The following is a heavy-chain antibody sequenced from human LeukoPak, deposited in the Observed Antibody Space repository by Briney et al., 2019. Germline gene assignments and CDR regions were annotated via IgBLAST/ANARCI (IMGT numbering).Heavy chain of an antibody. CDR2: INPSGGST. Sequence: GASVKVSCKASGYTFTSYYMHWVRQAPGQGLEWMGIINPSGGSTSYAQKFQGRVTMTRDTSTSTVYMELSSLRSEDTAVYYCARDLGKGVPDYGMDVWGQGTTVTVSS. CDR1: GYTFTSYY. J-gene: IGHJ6*02. CDR3: ARDLGKGVPDYGMDV. V-gene: IGHV1-46*01. D-gene: IGHD2-2*01.